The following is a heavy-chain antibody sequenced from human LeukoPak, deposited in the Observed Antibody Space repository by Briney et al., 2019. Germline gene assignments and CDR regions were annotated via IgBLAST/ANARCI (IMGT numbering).Heavy chain of an antibody. J-gene: IGHJ3*02. CDR3: AINPDYGDYIDAFHI. V-gene: IGHV3-48*03. Sequence: GGSLRLSCGGPGFTFSDYEMNWVRQTPGKGLEWVSYISSSGSLYYADSVTGRFTISRDNAKNSLYLHMNSLRAEDTAVYYCAINPDYGDYIDAFHIWGQGTMVTVSS. CDR1: GFTFSDYE. CDR2: ISSSGSL. D-gene: IGHD4-17*01.